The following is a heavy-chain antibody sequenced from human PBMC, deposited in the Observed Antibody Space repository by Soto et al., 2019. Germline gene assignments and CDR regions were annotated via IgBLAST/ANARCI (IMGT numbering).Heavy chain of an antibody. J-gene: IGHJ3*02. D-gene: IGHD1-26*01. V-gene: IGHV4-59*01. Sequence: PSETLSLTCTVSGGSISSYYWSWIRQPPGKGLEWIGYSYYSGSTNYNPSLKSRVTISVDTSKNQFSLKLSSVTAADTAVYYCAGWSIVGGTGGDAFDIWGQGTMVTVSS. CDR1: GGSISSYY. CDR2: SYYSGST. CDR3: AGWSIVGGTGGDAFDI.